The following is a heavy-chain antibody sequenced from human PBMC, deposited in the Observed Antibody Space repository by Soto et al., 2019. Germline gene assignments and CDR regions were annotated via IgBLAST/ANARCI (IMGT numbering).Heavy chain of an antibody. V-gene: IGHV3-21*01. J-gene: IGHJ5*02. CDR1: GFTFNTYD. CDR2: INTSSAYI. CDR3: VMSGTARLLRHSWFDT. Sequence: EVQLVESGGGLVKPGGSLRLSCAASGFTFNTYDMNWVRQAPGKGLEWVSSINTSSAYIYYADSLKGRITISRDNAKNSLFLQMNSLRAEDTAVYYCVMSGTARLLRHSWFDTWGQGTLVTVSS. D-gene: IGHD2-21*01.